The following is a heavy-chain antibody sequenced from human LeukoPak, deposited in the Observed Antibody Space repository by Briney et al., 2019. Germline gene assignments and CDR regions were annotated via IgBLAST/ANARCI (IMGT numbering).Heavy chain of an antibody. D-gene: IGHD6-19*01. Sequence: ASVKVSCKASGYTFTGYYMHWVRQAPGQGLEWMGWINPNSGSTNYAQKFQGWVTMTRDTSISTAYMELSRLRSDDTAVYYCAREFWLVRPRGMDVWGKGTTVTVSS. CDR3: AREFWLVRPRGMDV. CDR2: INPNSGST. J-gene: IGHJ6*04. CDR1: GYTFTGYY. V-gene: IGHV1-2*04.